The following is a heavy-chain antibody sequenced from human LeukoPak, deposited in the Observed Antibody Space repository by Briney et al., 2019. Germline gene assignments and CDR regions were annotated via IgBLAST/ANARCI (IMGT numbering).Heavy chain of an antibody. J-gene: IGHJ3*01. D-gene: IGHD3-22*01. Sequence: SETLSLTCTVSGGSIIGYYWTWIRQPPGKGLEWIAYIYYTGSTYYNPSLKSRVTISVDTSKNQFSLKMTSLTAADTAVYYCARDNYDSSGYYEHALDLWGQGTMVTVSS. CDR1: GGSIIGYY. CDR3: ARDNYDSSGYYEHALDL. V-gene: IGHV4-30-4*01. CDR2: IYYTGST.